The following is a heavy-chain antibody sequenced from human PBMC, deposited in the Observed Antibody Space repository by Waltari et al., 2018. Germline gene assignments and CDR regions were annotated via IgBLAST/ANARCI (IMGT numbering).Heavy chain of an antibody. D-gene: IGHD3-16*01. J-gene: IGHJ5*02. CDR3: ATHPPSQLGVVLNWFDP. CDR2: IYDSGTT. V-gene: IGHV4-39*01. Sequence: QLQLQESGPGLVQPSEPLSLTCTVSGGSIRSSPLFWGGIRQPLGKGLEWIGSIYDSGTTYYNPSLKSRVTISVDTSKNQFSLKVNSVTAADTAVYYCATHPPSQLGVVLNWFDPWGQGILVTVSS. CDR1: GGSIRSSPLF.